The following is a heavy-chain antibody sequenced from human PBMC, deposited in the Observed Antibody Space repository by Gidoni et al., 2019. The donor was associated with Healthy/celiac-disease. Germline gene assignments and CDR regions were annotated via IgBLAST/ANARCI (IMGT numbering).Heavy chain of an antibody. CDR3: ARTVGITIFATRHYGMDV. CDR2: ISSSSSYI. D-gene: IGHD3-3*01. J-gene: IGHJ6*02. Sequence: EVQLVESGGGLVKPGGSLRLSCAASGFTFSSYSMNWVRQAPGKGLEWVSSISSSSSYIYYADSVKGRFTISRDNAKNSLYLQMNSLRAEDTAVYYCARTVGITIFATRHYGMDVWGQGTTVTVSS. V-gene: IGHV3-21*01. CDR1: GFTFSSYS.